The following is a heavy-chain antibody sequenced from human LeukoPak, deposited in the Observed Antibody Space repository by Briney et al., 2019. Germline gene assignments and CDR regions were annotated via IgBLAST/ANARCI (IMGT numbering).Heavy chain of an antibody. CDR2: ISNSGIT. D-gene: IGHD6-13*01. V-gene: IGHV4-59*01. J-gene: IGHJ4*02. Sequence: SETLSLTCTVSGGSISTYYWNWIRQPPGKGLEWLGYISNSGITTYNPSLKSRVTISVDSSKSQFSLKLNSVTAADTAVYYCARSGGYSSSWSLWGQGTLVTVSS. CDR3: ARSGGYSSSWSL. CDR1: GGSISTYY.